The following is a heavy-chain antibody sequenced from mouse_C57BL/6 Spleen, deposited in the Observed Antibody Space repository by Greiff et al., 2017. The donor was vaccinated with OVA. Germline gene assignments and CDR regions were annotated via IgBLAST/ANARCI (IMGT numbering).Heavy chain of an antibody. D-gene: IGHD1-1*01. CDR2: ISSGSSTI. Sequence: EVKLQESGGGLVKPGGSLKLSCAASGFTFSDYGMHWVRQAPEKGLEWVAYISSGSSTIYYADTVKGRFTISRDNAKNTLFLQMTSLRSEDTAMYYCARPYYYGSNLYAMDYWGQGTSVTVSS. CDR1: GFTFSDYG. CDR3: ARPYYYGSNLYAMDY. J-gene: IGHJ4*01. V-gene: IGHV5-17*01.